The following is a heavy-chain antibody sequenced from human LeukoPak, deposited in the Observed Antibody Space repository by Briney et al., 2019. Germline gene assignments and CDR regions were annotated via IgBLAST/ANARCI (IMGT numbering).Heavy chain of an antibody. CDR1: GGSITNYY. CDR2: IHYSGST. CDR3: TRSADRTVWGAPPYYYYYMDV. D-gene: IGHD3-10*01. V-gene: IGHV4-59*01. Sequence: SETLSLTCTVSGGSITNYYWTWIRQPPGKGLEWIGYIHYSGSTDYKPSLKSRVTISVDTSKNQFSLKLSSVTAADTAVYYCTRSADRTVWGAPPYYYYYMDVWGTGTTVTVSS. J-gene: IGHJ6*03.